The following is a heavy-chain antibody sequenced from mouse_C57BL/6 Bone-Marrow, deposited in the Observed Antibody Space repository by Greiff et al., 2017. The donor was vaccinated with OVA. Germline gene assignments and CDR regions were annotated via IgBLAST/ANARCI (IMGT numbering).Heavy chain of an antibody. V-gene: IGHV10-1*01. Sequence: EVQGVESGGGLVQPKGSLKLSCAASGFSFNTYAMNWVRQAPGKGLEWVARIRSKSNNYATYYADSVKDRFTITRDDTESMLYLQMNNLKTEDTAMYYCGRQGWEAHFDYWGQGTTLTVSS. CDR1: GFSFNTYA. D-gene: IGHD1-1*02. CDR2: IRSKSNNYAT. CDR3: GRQGWEAHFDY. J-gene: IGHJ2*01.